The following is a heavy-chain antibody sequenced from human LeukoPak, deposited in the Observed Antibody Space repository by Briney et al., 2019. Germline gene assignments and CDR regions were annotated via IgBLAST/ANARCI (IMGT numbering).Heavy chain of an antibody. CDR1: GGSFSNYY. CDR3: ARGVVLTGYPLDF. J-gene: IGHJ4*02. CDR2: IYYSGST. D-gene: IGHD3-9*01. Sequence: PSETLSLTCSVSGGSFSNYYWSWIRQPPGKGLEWIGYIYYSGSTDYNPFLESRVTISVDTSKKQFSLKLSSVTAADTAVYYCARGVVLTGYPLDFWGRGTLVTVSS. V-gene: IGHV4-59*01.